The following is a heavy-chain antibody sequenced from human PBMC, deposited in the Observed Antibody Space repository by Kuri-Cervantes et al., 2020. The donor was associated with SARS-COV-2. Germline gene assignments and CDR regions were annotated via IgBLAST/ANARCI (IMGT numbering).Heavy chain of an antibody. CDR3: ARENRRWGGTHDY. J-gene: IGHJ4*02. CDR2: MNPNSGNT. CDR1: GYTFTELS. V-gene: IGHV1-8*01. Sequence: ASVKVSCKVSGYTFTELSMHWVRQAPGKGLEWMGWMNPNSGNTGYAQKFQGRVTMTRNTSISTAYMELRSLRSDDTAVYYCARENRRWGGTHDYWGQGTLVTVSS. D-gene: IGHD3-16*01.